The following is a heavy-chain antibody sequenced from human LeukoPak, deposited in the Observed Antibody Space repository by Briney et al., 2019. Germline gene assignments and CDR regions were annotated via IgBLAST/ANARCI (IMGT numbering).Heavy chain of an antibody. CDR1: GYTFTSYY. CDR3: AREVPENFNFDY. V-gene: IGHV1-46*01. Sequence: GASVKVSCKASGYTFTSYYTLWVRQAPGQGLEWMGIIKPSGGSTLYAQKFQGRVTVTSDMSTSTVYVELSSLRSEDTAVYYCAREVPENFNFDYWGQGTLVTVSS. J-gene: IGHJ4*02. D-gene: IGHD2/OR15-2a*01. CDR2: IKPSGGST.